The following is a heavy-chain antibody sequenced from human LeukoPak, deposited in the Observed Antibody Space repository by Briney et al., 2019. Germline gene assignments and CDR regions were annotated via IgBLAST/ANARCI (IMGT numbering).Heavy chain of an antibody. CDR1: GGSISSGDYY. D-gene: IGHD2-21*01. CDR3: ARGGGWSFEDWYFDL. V-gene: IGHV4-30-4*01. CDR2: IYYSEST. J-gene: IGHJ2*01. Sequence: SQTLSLTCTVSGGSISSGDYYWSWIRQPPGKGLEWIGYIYYSESTYYNPSLKSRVTISVDTSKNQFSLKLSFVTAADTAVYYCARGGGWSFEDWYFDLWGRGTLVTVSS.